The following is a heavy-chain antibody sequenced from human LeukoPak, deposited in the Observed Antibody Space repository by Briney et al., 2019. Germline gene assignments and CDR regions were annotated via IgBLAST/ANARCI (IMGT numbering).Heavy chain of an antibody. CDR1: GDSVSSNSAA. V-gene: IGHV6-1*01. CDR3: ARDEYYYGSGSPYYFDY. J-gene: IGHJ4*02. CDR2: TYYRSKWYN. Sequence: SQTLSLTCAISGDSVSSNSAAWNWIRQSPSRGLEWLGRTYYRSKWYNDYAVSVKSRITINPDTSKNQFSLQLNSVTPEDTAVYYCARDEYYYGSGSPYYFDYWGQGTLVTVSS. D-gene: IGHD3-10*01.